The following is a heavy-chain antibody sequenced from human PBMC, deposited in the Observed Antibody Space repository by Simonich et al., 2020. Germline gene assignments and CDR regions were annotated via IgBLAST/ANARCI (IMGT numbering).Heavy chain of an antibody. CDR3: ARARGDSSSWYFDY. D-gene: IGHD6-13*01. CDR1: GFTFSSYS. Sequence: EVQLVESGGGLVKPGGSLRLSCAASGFTFSSYSMNWVRQAPGKGQEGVSCISSSRSYIYYADSVKGRFTISRDNAKNSLYLQMNSLRAEDTAVYYCARARGDSSSWYFDYWGQGTLVTVSS. V-gene: IGHV3-21*01. J-gene: IGHJ4*02. CDR2: ISSSRSYI.